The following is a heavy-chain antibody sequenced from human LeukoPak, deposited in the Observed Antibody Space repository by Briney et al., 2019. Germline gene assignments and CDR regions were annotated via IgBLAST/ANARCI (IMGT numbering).Heavy chain of an antibody. V-gene: IGHV5-51*01. CDR2: IYPGDSDT. CDR3: ARVAKTGYSSSSDYFDY. J-gene: IGHJ4*02. D-gene: IGHD6-6*01. CDR1: GYSFTSYW. Sequence: GESLKISCKGSGYSFTSYWIGWVRQMPGKGLEWMGIIYPGDSDTRYSPSFQGQVTISTDKSISTAYLQWSSLKASDSAMFYCARVAKTGYSSSSDYFDYWGQGTLVTVSS.